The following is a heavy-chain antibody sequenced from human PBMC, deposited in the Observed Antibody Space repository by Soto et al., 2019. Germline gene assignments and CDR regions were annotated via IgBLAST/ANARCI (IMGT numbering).Heavy chain of an antibody. Sequence: SETLSLTCTVSGGSISSSSYYWGWIRQPPGKGLEWIGSIYYSGSTYYNPSLKSRVTISVDTSKNQFSLKLSSVTAADTAVYYCARHLHRAVAPLWWFDPWGQGTLVTVSS. CDR2: IYYSGST. V-gene: IGHV4-39*01. J-gene: IGHJ5*02. CDR1: GGSISSSSYY. D-gene: IGHD6-19*01. CDR3: ARHLHRAVAPLWWFDP.